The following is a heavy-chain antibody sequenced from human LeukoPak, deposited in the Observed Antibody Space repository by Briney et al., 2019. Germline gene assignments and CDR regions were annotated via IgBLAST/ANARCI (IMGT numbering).Heavy chain of an antibody. D-gene: IGHD2/OR15-2a*01. Sequence: GGSLRLSCAASGFTFSSYEMNWVRQAPGKGLEWVSYISSSGSTIYYADSVKGRFTISRDNSKNTLYLQMNSLRAEDTAVYYCAKYYYAYYGTFDYWGQGNLVTVSS. V-gene: IGHV3-48*03. CDR2: ISSSGSTI. CDR1: GFTFSSYE. J-gene: IGHJ4*02. CDR3: AKYYYAYYGTFDY.